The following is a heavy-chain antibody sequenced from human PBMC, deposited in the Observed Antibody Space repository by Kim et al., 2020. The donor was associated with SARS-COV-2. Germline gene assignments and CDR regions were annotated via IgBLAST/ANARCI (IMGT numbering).Heavy chain of an antibody. J-gene: IGHJ6*02. Sequence: GGSLRLSCAASGFTFSSYWMSWVRQAPGKGLEWVANIKQDGSEKYYVDSVKGRFTISRDNAKNSLYLQMNSLRAEDTAVYYCARDNRGSGSYYPPYYYYYGMDVWGQGTTVTVSS. D-gene: IGHD3-10*01. CDR1: GFTFSSYW. V-gene: IGHV3-7*03. CDR3: ARDNRGSGSYYPPYYYYYGMDV. CDR2: IKQDGSEK.